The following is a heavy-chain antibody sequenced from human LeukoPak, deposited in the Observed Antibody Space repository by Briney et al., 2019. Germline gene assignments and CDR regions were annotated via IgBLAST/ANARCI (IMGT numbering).Heavy chain of an antibody. CDR1: GYTFTSYG. Sequence: ASVKVSCKASGYTFTSYGISWVRQMPGKGLEWMGRIDPSDSYTNYSPSFQGHVTISADKSISTAYLQWSSLKASDTAMYYCARHTYYYDSSEDYWGQGTLVTVSS. CDR3: ARHTYYYDSSEDY. D-gene: IGHD3-22*01. V-gene: IGHV5-10-1*01. CDR2: IDPSDSYT. J-gene: IGHJ4*02.